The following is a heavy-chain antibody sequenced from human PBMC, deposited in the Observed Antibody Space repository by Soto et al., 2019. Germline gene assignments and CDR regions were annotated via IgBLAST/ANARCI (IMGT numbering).Heavy chain of an antibody. CDR2: MYSSGTT. Sequence: QVQLQESGPGLVKPSETLSLTCTVSGGSLDNYYWSWIRQPPGKGLEWVGYMYSSGTTYYNPSLGSRVTMSRDTSKNQISLNLASVTAADTAVYFCARNKYSSSAAYFDSWGQGALVTVTS. J-gene: IGHJ4*02. D-gene: IGHD6-6*01. V-gene: IGHV4-4*09. CDR3: ARNKYSSSAAYFDS. CDR1: GGSLDNYY.